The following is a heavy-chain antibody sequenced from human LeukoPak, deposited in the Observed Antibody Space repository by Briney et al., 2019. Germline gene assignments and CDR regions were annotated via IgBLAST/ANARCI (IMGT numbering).Heavy chain of an antibody. CDR3: ARAGTDWSIDY. Sequence: GGSLRLSCAVSGFTFRSYWLHWVRQAPGKGLVWVSLINTDGSSTTYADSVKGRFTISRDNAKNTLYLHMNSLRAEDTAVYYCARAGTDWSIDYWGQGTPVTVSS. V-gene: IGHV3-74*01. CDR1: GFTFRSYW. CDR2: INTDGSST. J-gene: IGHJ4*02. D-gene: IGHD3-9*01.